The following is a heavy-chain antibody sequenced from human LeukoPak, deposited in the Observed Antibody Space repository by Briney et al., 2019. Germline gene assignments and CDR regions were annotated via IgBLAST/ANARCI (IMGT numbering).Heavy chain of an antibody. CDR2: IYYSGST. Sequence: SETLSLTCTVSGGSISSYYWSWIRQPPGKGLEWIGYIYYSGSTNYNPSLKSRVTISADTSKNQFSLKLSSVTAADTAVYYCARVGYDSSGCDYWGQGTLVTVSS. CDR1: GGSISSYY. D-gene: IGHD3-22*01. V-gene: IGHV4-59*08. J-gene: IGHJ4*02. CDR3: ARVGYDSSGCDY.